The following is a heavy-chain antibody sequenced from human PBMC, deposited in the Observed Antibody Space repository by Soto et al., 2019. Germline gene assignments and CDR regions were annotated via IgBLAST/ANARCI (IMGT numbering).Heavy chain of an antibody. CDR1: GGSISSGDYY. CDR2: IYYSGST. V-gene: IGHV4-30-4*01. CDR3: ARTYDDSGPNSGGYGFDI. J-gene: IGHJ3*02. Sequence: PSETLSLTCTVSGGSISSGDYYWSWIRQPPGKGLEWIGYIYYSGSTYYNPSLKSRVTISVDTSKNQFSLKLSSVTAADTAVYYCARTYDDSGPNSGGYGFDIWGQGTMVT. D-gene: IGHD3-22*01.